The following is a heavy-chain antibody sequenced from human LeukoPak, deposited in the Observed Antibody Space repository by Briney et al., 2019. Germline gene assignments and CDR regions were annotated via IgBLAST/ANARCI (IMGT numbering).Heavy chain of an antibody. V-gene: IGHV1-18*01. Sequence: ASVKVSCKASGYTFTSYGISWVRQAPGQGLEWMGWISAYNDNTNYAQKLQGRVTMTTDTSTSTAYMELRSLRSDDTAVYYCARDVTGYYGSGSSNWGQGTLVTVSS. CDR2: ISAYNDNT. D-gene: IGHD3-10*01. CDR1: GYTFTSYG. CDR3: ARDVTGYYGSGSSN. J-gene: IGHJ4*02.